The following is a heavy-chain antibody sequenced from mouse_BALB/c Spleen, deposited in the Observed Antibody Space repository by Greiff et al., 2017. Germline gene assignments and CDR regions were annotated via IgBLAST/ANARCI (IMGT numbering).Heavy chain of an antibody. V-gene: IGHV14-3*02. CDR3: ARSYDYDGGY. CDR1: GFNIKDTY. J-gene: IGHJ2*01. CDR2: IDPANGNT. D-gene: IGHD2-4*01. Sequence: VQLKQSGAELVKPGASVKLSCTASGFNIKDTYMHWVKQRPEQGLEWIGRIDPANGNTKYDPKFQGKATITADTSSNTAYLQLSSLTSEDTAVYYCARSYDYDGGYWGQGTTLTVSS.